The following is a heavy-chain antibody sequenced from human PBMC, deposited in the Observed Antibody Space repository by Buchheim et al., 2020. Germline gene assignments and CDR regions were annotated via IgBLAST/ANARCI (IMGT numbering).Heavy chain of an antibody. CDR2: INSDGSGT. V-gene: IGHV3-74*01. D-gene: IGHD3-10*01. CDR1: GFSFSTSW. Sequence: EVQLVESGGGLVQPGESLRLSCAASGFSFSTSWMHWVRQAPGKGLVWVSRINSDGSGTIYADSVKGRFTISRDNAKNTLFLQMNSLRAEDTAIYYCTRDSTSGSYDYWGQGTL. CDR3: TRDSTSGSYDY. J-gene: IGHJ4*02.